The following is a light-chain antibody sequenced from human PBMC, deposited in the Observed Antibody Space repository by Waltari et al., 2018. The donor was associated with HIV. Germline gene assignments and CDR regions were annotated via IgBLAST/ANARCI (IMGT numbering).Light chain of an antibody. CDR1: SSTIGRHP. Sequence: QSVLTQPPSASGPPGPRVNISCSGGSSTIGRHPVNGYRQFPGGAPKLLIYTKIPRPSGVPDRFSGSKSGTSASLAISGLQSEDEADFYCAVWDDSLRSVLFGGGTRLTVL. CDR2: TKI. V-gene: IGLV1-44*01. J-gene: IGLJ3*02. CDR3: AVWDDSLRSVL.